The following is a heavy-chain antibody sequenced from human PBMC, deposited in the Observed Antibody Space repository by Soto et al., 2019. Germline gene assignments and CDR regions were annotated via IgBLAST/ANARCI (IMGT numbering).Heavy chain of an antibody. D-gene: IGHD5-12*01. J-gene: IGHJ4*02. CDR1: GFTFSSYG. Sequence: QVQLVESGGGVVQPGRSLRLSCAASGFTFSSYGMHWVRQAPGKGLEWVAVISYDGSNKYYADSVKGRFTISRDNSKNTLYLQMNSLRAEDMAVYYFAKLRSGYDVSGVGDYWGQGTLVTVSS. V-gene: IGHV3-30*18. CDR3: AKLRSGYDVSGVGDY. CDR2: ISYDGSNK.